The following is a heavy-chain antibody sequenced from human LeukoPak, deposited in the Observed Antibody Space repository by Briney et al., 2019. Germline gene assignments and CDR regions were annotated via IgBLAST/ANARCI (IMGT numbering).Heavy chain of an antibody. V-gene: IGHV4-39*07. CDR1: GGSISSSSYY. Sequence: SETLSLTCTVSGGSISSSSYYWGWIRQPPGKGLEWIGSIYYSGSTYYNPSLKSRVTISVDTSKNQFSLKLGSVTAADTAVYYCARVPGIAAAGISWGQGTLVTVSS. J-gene: IGHJ5*02. CDR3: ARVPGIAAAGIS. CDR2: IYYSGST. D-gene: IGHD6-13*01.